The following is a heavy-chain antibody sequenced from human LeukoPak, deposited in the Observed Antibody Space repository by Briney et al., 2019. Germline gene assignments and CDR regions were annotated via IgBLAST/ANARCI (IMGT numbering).Heavy chain of an antibody. V-gene: IGHV1-24*01. Sequence: ASVKVSCKVTGNTLSEFSMHWVQQSPGKGLEWMGGFDPEVGETVYAQKFQGRVTMTEDTSTETAYMELSSLRSEDTAVYYCATDLLAGGLKTFDPWGQGTLVTVSS. CDR2: FDPEVGET. CDR3: ATDLLAGGLKTFDP. CDR1: GNTLSEFS. J-gene: IGHJ5*02.